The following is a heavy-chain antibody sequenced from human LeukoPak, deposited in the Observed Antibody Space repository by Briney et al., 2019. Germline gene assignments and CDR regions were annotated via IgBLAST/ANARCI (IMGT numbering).Heavy chain of an antibody. V-gene: IGHV3-23*01. D-gene: IGHD1-7*01. J-gene: IGHJ4*02. CDR3: ARAHNWKYGSFDF. Sequence: PGGSLRLSCAASGFTFSSYAMSWVCQAPGKGLEWVSAISGSGGSTYYADSVKGRFTISRDNSKNTLYLQMNSLRAEDTAVYYCARAHNWKYGSFDFWGQGTLVTVSS. CDR2: ISGSGGST. CDR1: GFTFSSYA.